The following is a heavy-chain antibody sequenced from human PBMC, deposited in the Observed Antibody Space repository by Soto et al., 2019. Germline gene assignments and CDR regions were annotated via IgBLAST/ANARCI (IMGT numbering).Heavy chain of an antibody. CDR2: ISYDGSNK. V-gene: IGHV3-30*18. CDR1: GFTFSSYG. D-gene: IGHD2-21*02. J-gene: IGHJ4*02. Sequence: QVQLVESGGGVVQPGRFLRLSCAASGFTFSSYGMHWVRQAPGKGLEWVAVISYDGSNKYYADSVKGRFTISRDNSKNTLYLQMNSLRAEDTAVYYCAKDVLAYCGGDCYVGYFDYWGQGTLVTVSS. CDR3: AKDVLAYCGGDCYVGYFDY.